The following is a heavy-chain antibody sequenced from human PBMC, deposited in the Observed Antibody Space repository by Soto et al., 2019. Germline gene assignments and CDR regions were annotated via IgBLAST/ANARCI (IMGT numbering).Heavy chain of an antibody. V-gene: IGHV1-69*01. CDR3: ARGGEVSNCGDVY. CDR2: IIPKLGSA. Sequence: QVQLVQSGAEVKEPGSSVKVSCKASGGGNLRDYRTTWVRRAPGQGLEWMGGIIPKLGSANYAQKFQGRVTITADESTNSVYMELRSLRSDATAVYYCARGGEVSNCGDVYWGQGTPVTVSS. D-gene: IGHD2-21*01. J-gene: IGHJ4*02. CDR1: GGGNLRDYR.